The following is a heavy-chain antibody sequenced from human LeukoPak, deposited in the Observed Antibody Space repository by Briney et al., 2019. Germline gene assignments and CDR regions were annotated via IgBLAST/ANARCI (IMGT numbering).Heavy chain of an antibody. V-gene: IGHV3-7*01. Sequence: GGSLRLSCVASGFRFGRDWISWVRQAPGKELEWVACVKQDGTEKNYVVSVWGRFTVSVDNGKNSLYLQMSSLRAEDTAKYYCATLDSTKSVLWGRGTAVIVSS. CDR2: VKQDGTEK. J-gene: IGHJ1*01. CDR3: ATLDSTKSVL. D-gene: IGHD2-2*01. CDR1: GFRFGRDW.